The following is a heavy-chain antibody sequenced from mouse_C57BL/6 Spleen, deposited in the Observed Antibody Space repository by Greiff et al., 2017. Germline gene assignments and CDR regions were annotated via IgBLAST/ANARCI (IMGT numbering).Heavy chain of an antibody. D-gene: IGHD2-4*01. J-gene: IGHJ3*01. Sequence: VMLVESGPGLVAPSQSLSITCTVSGFSLTSYGVDWVRQSPGKGLEWLGVIWGVGSTNYNSALKSRLSISKDNSKSQVFLKMNSLQTDDTAMYYCASSYDYDEAWFAYWGQGTLVTVSA. CDR1: GFSLTSYG. V-gene: IGHV2-6*01. CDR3: ASSYDYDEAWFAY. CDR2: IWGVGST.